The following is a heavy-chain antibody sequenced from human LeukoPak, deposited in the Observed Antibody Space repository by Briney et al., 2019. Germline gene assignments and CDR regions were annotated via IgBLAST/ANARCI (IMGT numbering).Heavy chain of an antibody. V-gene: IGHV1-2*02. CDR1: GYTFTGYY. D-gene: IGHD6-13*01. J-gene: IGHJ4*02. CDR2: INPNSGGT. Sequence: ASVKVSCKASGYTFTGYYMHWVRQAPGQGLEWMGWINPNSGGTNYAQKFQGRVTMTRDTSISTAYMELSRLRSDDTAVYYCAVHRYSSSWVPDYWGQGTLVTVSS. CDR3: AVHRYSSSWVPDY.